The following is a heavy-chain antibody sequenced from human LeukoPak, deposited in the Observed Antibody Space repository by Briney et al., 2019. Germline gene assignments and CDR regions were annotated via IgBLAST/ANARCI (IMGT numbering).Heavy chain of an antibody. CDR2: MYYSGST. CDR1: GGSISSVDYY. Sequence: SQTLSLTCTVSGGSISSVDYYWSWIRQPPGKGLEWIAYMYYSGSTYYNPSLKRRVTMSADTSKNQISLKLSSVTAADTAVYYCARPYYYDSRIDPWGQGILVTVSS. D-gene: IGHD3-22*01. CDR3: ARPYYYDSRIDP. J-gene: IGHJ5*02. V-gene: IGHV4-30-4*01.